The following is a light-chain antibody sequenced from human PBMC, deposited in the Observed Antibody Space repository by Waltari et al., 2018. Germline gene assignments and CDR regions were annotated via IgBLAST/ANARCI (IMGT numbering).Light chain of an antibody. J-gene: IGKJ2*01. V-gene: IGKV4-1*01. CDR2: WAS. CDR3: QQYYTTPYT. CDR1: QSVFYSPTNKIY. Sequence: DIVMTQSPDSLAVSLGERATINCKSSQSVFYSPTNKIYLAWYRQKPGQPPKLRIYWASNRESGVPDRFSGSGSGTDFTLTISSLQAEDVAVYYCQQYYTTPYTFGQGTNLEIK.